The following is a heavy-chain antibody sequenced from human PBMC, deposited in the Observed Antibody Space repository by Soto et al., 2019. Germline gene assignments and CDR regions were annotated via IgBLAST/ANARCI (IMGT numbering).Heavy chain of an antibody. CDR1: GFTFSNAW. Sequence: EVQLVESGGGLVKPGGSLRLSCAASGFTFSNAWMSWVRQAAGKGLEWVGRIKSKSDGGTTDYAAPVKGRFTISRDDSKNTPYLQMNSLKTEDTAVYYCTTSWDIVGGAWFDPWGQGTLVTVSS. V-gene: IGHV3-15*01. CDR2: IKSKSDGGTT. CDR3: TTSWDIVGGAWFDP. D-gene: IGHD2-15*01. J-gene: IGHJ5*02.